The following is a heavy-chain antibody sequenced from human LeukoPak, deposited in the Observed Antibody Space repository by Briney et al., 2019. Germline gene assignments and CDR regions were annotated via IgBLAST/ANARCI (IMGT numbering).Heavy chain of an antibody. J-gene: IGHJ5*02. CDR3: ARESVEYDFWSGANWSDP. V-gene: IGHV4-59*01. CDR2: IYYSGST. CDR1: GGSISSYY. D-gene: IGHD3-3*01. Sequence: PSETLSLTCTVSGGSISSYYWSWIRQPPGKGLEWIGYIYYSGSTNYNPSLKSRVTISVDTSKNQFSLKLSSVTAADTAVYYCARESVEYDFWSGANWSDPWGQGTLVTVSS.